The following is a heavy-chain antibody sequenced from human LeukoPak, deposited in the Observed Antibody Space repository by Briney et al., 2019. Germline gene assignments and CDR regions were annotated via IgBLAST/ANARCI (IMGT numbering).Heavy chain of an antibody. CDR3: ARRFSSRSDGNGYYYGHDAFDV. J-gene: IGHJ3*01. Sequence: SETLSPTCSVSGDSTSSSYWSWIRHPPGKGREWIGNIYNIANTNYNPPLQSRVTMSVDTSKSQFSPQLTSVSAADTAVYYCARRFSSRSDGNGYYYGHDAFDVWGQGTLVTVSS. V-gene: IGHV4-59*08. D-gene: IGHD3-22*01. CDR1: GDSTSSSY. CDR2: IYNIANT.